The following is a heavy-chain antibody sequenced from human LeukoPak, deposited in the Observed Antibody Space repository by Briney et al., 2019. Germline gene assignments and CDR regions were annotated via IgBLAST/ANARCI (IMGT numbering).Heavy chain of an antibody. V-gene: IGHV4-39*01. CDR1: GGSISSSSYY. Sequence: PSETLSLTCTVSGGSISSSSYYWGRIRQPPGKGLEWIGSIYYSGSTYYNPSLKSRVTISVDTSKNQFSLKLSSVTAADTAVYYCARPYYYDSSGYYGYWGQGTLVTVSS. J-gene: IGHJ4*02. CDR2: IYYSGST. CDR3: ARPYYYDSSGYYGY. D-gene: IGHD3-22*01.